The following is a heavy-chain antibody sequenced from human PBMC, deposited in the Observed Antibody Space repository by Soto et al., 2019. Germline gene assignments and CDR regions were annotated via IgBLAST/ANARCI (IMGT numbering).Heavy chain of an antibody. J-gene: IGHJ5*02. V-gene: IGHV3-21*01. D-gene: IGHD6-13*01. CDR1: GFTFRSFT. CDR2: ISSNSAYI. CDR3: TRDASRDSSARGWFDP. Sequence: GGSLRLSCAASGFTFRSFTMNWVRQAPGKGLEWVSTISSNSAYIYYTDALRGRFTISRDNAKSSLHLQVNSLRAEDTAVYYCTRDASRDSSARGWFDPWGPGTLVTVSS.